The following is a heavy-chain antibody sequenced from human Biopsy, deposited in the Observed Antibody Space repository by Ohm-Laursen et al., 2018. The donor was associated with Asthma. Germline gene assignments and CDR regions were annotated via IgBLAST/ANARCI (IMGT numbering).Heavy chain of an antibody. D-gene: IGHD4-17*01. CDR2: ISSGSGST. CDR3: AKVGHGNGDYVGWFGP. V-gene: IGHV3-23*01. CDR1: GFTVSNFA. J-gene: IGHJ5*02. Sequence: SLRLSCTASGFTVSNFAMNWVRQAPGQGLEWVSVISSGSGSTYYADSVKGRFTISRDTSMNTLYLQMNSLRAEDTAVYYCAKVGHGNGDYVGWFGPWGQGTLVTVSS.